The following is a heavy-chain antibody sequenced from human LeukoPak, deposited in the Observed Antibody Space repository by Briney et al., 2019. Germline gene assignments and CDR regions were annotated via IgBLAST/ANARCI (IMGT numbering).Heavy chain of an antibody. D-gene: IGHD6-19*01. V-gene: IGHV1-18*01. Sequence: ASVKVSCKASGYTFTSYGISWVRQAPGQGLEWMGWISAYNGNTNYAQKLQGRVTITADESTSTAYMELSRLRSDDTAVYYCARLYSSGWFHAFDIWGQGTMVTVSS. CDR1: GYTFTSYG. J-gene: IGHJ3*02. CDR3: ARLYSSGWFHAFDI. CDR2: ISAYNGNT.